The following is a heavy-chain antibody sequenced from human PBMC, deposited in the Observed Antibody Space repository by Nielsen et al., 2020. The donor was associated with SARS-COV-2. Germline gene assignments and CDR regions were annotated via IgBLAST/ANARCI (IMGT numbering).Heavy chain of an antibody. CDR2: IGTAGDT. CDR1: GFTFSSYD. Sequence: GSLRLSCAASGFTFSSYDMHWVRQATGKGLEWVSAIGTAGDTYYPGSVKGRFTISRENAKNSLYLQMNSLRAGDTAVYYCARAPRVSTVTTDYGMDVWGQGTTVTVSS. CDR3: ARAPRVSTVTTDYGMDV. J-gene: IGHJ6*02. V-gene: IGHV3-13*01. D-gene: IGHD4-11*01.